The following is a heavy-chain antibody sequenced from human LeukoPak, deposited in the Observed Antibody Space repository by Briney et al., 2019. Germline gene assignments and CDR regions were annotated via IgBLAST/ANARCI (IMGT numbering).Heavy chain of an antibody. CDR2: IYHSGST. CDR3: ASYSSTSGGAFDI. CDR1: GGSISSGGYY. J-gene: IGHJ3*02. Sequence: TSETLSLTCTVSGGSISSGGYYWSWIRQPPGKGLEWIGYIYHSGSTYYNPSLKSRVIISVDRSKNQFSLKLSSVTAADTAVYYCASYSSTSGGAFDIWGQGTMVTVSS. V-gene: IGHV4-30-2*01. D-gene: IGHD2-2*01.